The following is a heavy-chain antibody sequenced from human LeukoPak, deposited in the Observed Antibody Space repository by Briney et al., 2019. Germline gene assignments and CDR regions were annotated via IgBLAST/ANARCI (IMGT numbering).Heavy chain of an antibody. CDR2: ISSSSSDI. Sequence: SMRLSCTGSGFTLSSYAMNWVRRAPGQGLEWVSSISSSSSDIYYTDSVKCRFTISRDNAKNSLYLQMNSLRAEDTAVYYCVTDYGGSSGAFDIWGQGTMVTVSS. CDR1: GFTLSSYA. J-gene: IGHJ3*02. V-gene: IGHV3-21*01. D-gene: IGHD4-23*01. CDR3: VTDYGGSSGAFDI.